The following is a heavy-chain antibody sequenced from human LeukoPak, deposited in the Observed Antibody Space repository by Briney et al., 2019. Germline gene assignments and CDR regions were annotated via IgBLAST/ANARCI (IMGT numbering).Heavy chain of an antibody. V-gene: IGHV4-34*01. CDR1: GGSFSGYY. D-gene: IGHD3-22*01. CDR2: INHSGST. Sequence: KTSETLSLTCAVYGGSFSGYYWSWIRQPPGKGLEWIGEINHSGSTNYNPSLESRVTISVDTSKNQFSLKLSSVTAADTAVYYCARGPGYSGYDFYDSSGYYYYFDYWGQGTLVTVSS. CDR3: ARGPGYSGYDFYDSSGYYYYFDY. J-gene: IGHJ4*02.